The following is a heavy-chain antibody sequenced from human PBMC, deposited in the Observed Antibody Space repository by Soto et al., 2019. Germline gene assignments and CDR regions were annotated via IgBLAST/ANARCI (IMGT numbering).Heavy chain of an antibody. CDR3: AHIEGDYFDY. Sequence: QITLKESGPTLVKPTQTLTLTCTFSGFSLSTSGVGVGWIRQPPGKALEWLALIYWDDDKRYTPSLKSRLSITKDTSKDQVVITVTNMDPVDTATYYCAHIEGDYFDYWGQGTLVTVSS. CDR2: IYWDDDK. J-gene: IGHJ4*02. D-gene: IGHD2-21*01. CDR1: GFSLSTSGVG. V-gene: IGHV2-5*02.